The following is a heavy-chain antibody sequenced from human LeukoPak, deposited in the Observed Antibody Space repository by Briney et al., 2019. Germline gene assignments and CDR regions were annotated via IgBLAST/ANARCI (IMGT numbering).Heavy chain of an antibody. CDR1: GFTFSSYA. V-gene: IGHV3-23*01. CDR3: AKSLRSNIPGYYYMDV. D-gene: IGHD4-11*01. Sequence: GGSLRLSCAASGFTFSSYAMTWVRQAPGKGLEWLSHISGTGGDTYYADSVKGRFSISRDNSKNTLYLQMNTLGAEDTAVYYCAKSLRSNIPGYYYMDVWGKGTTVTVSS. J-gene: IGHJ6*03. CDR2: ISGTGGDT.